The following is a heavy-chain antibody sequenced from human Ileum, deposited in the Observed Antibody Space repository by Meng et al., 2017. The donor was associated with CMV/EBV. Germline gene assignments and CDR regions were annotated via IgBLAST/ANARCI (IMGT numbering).Heavy chain of an antibody. J-gene: IGHJ4*02. CDR3: ARIESGAHFDS. CDR1: GYTFTSYA. Sequence: QVQLVQSGAEVKKPGASVKASCKASGYTFTSYAMHWVRQAPGQGLEWMGWINGANGNTKYSQKFQDRVTFTRDTSANTAYMEMRSLRSEDTAVYYCARIESGAHFDSWGQGTLVTVSS. D-gene: IGHD4-17*01. CDR2: INGANGNT. V-gene: IGHV1-3*01.